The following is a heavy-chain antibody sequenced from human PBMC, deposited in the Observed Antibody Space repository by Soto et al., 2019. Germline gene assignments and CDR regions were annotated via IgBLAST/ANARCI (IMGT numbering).Heavy chain of an antibody. CDR3: ARTSYSDSSGYSDS. D-gene: IGHD3-22*01. V-gene: IGHV4-31*03. CDR1: GGSINSGAYY. J-gene: IGHJ4*02. CDR2: IYYSGTT. Sequence: SETLSLTCTVSGGSINSGAYYWSWIRQQPGKGLEWIGYIYYSGTTYYTPSLMSRVTISIDTSKNQFSLNLSSVTAADTAVYYCARTSYSDSSGYSDSWGRGTLVTVSS.